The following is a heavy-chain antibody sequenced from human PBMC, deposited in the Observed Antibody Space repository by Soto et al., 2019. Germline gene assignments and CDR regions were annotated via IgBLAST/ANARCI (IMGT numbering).Heavy chain of an antibody. Sequence: EVQLVQSGAEVKKPGESLKISCKGSGYSFTSYWIGWVRQMPGKGLEWMGIIYPGDSDTRYSPSFQGQVTISADKSISTAYLQWSSLKASDTAMYYCARLASPLFGEFSYYYDSSGQLNYGMDVWGQGTTVTVSS. CDR1: GYSFTSYW. V-gene: IGHV5-51*03. CDR3: ARLASPLFGEFSYYYDSSGQLNYGMDV. J-gene: IGHJ6*02. CDR2: IYPGDSDT. D-gene: IGHD3-22*01.